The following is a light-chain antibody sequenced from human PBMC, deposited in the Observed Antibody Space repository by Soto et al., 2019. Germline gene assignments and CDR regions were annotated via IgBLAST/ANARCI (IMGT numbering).Light chain of an antibody. CDR2: DAS. Sequence: DTQMTQSPSTLSASVGDRVTITCRASQNIGSWLAWYQQKPGSAPKLLISDASSLESGVPSRFSGGGSGTDFTLTISSLQPDDFATYYCQQYNSYSGTFGQGTKVEV. V-gene: IGKV1-5*01. J-gene: IGKJ1*01. CDR1: QNIGSW. CDR3: QQYNSYSGT.